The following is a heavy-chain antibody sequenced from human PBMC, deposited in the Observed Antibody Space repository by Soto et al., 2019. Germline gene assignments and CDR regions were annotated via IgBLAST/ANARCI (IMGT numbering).Heavy chain of an antibody. Sequence: GGSLRLSCAASGFTFSSYGMHWVRQAPGKGLEWVAVIWYDGSNKYYADSVKGRFTISRDNSKNTLYLQMNSLRAEDTAVYYCAREGGSYYDILTGYYSFDYWGQGTLVTVSS. CDR1: GFTFSSYG. V-gene: IGHV3-33*01. CDR2: IWYDGSNK. CDR3: AREGGSYYDILTGYYSFDY. D-gene: IGHD3-9*01. J-gene: IGHJ4*02.